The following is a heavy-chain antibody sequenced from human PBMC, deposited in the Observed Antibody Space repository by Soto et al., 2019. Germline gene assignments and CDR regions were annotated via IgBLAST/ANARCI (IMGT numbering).Heavy chain of an antibody. CDR1: GYIFPSST. D-gene: IGHD4-17*01. CDR2: ISAYNGNI. J-gene: IGHJ4*02. Sequence: QVQLVQSGAEVKKPGASVKVSCKAPGYIFPSSTISWVRQAPGQGLEWMGWISAYNGNIKDAQKFQGRFTMTTDTSTSTAYMELRSQTSDDTAMYYCAIANYGDNDYWGQGTLVTVSS. V-gene: IGHV1-18*01. CDR3: AIANYGDNDY.